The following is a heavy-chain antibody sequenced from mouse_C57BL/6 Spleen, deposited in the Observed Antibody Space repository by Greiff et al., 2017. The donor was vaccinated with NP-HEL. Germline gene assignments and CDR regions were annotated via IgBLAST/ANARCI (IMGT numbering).Heavy chain of an antibody. CDR2: IWRGGST. CDR1: GFSLTSYG. V-gene: IGHV2-2*01. J-gene: IGHJ3*01. CDR3: ARTLFAY. Sequence: QVQLQQSGPGLVQPSQSLSITCTVSGFSLTSYGVHWVRQSPGKGLEWLGVIWRGGSTDYNAAFISRLSISKDNSKSQVFFKMNSLQADDTAIYYCARTLFAYWGQGTLVTVSA.